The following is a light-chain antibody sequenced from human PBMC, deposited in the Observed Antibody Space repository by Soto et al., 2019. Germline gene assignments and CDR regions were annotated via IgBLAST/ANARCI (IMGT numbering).Light chain of an antibody. Sequence: EIVMTQSPATLSVSPGERATPSCRASQSVTTYLAWYQQKPGQAPRLLIYDASNRATGIPARFSGTGSGTDFTLTISSLEPEDFAVYYCQQRRNWPITFGQGTRLEIK. CDR1: QSVTTY. J-gene: IGKJ5*01. CDR3: QQRRNWPIT. CDR2: DAS. V-gene: IGKV3-11*01.